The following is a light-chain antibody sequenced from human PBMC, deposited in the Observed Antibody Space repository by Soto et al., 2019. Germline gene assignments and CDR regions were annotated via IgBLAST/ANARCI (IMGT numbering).Light chain of an antibody. CDR2: EVS. CDR1: SSDVGGYNY. J-gene: IGLJ1*01. V-gene: IGLV2-14*01. Sequence: QPVLTQPASVSGSPGQSITISCTGTSSDVGGYNYVSWYQQHPGKAPKLMIYEVSNRPSGVSNRFSGSKSGNTASLTISGLQAEDEADYYCSSYTSSSTLVFGTGTKLNVL. CDR3: SSYTSSSTLV.